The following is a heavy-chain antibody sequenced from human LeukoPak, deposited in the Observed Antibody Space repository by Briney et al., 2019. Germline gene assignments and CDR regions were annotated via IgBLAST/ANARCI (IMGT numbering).Heavy chain of an antibody. J-gene: IGHJ1*01. V-gene: IGHV4-34*01. CDR3: ARGEDCGNDCFAQH. Sequence: SETLSLTCAVYGGSFTGYDLNWIRQAPGKGLEWIGEDNHSGSPKYYSSLKSRVTISIATSKTQFYLKLSYVTAADTAVYYCARGEDCGNDCFAQHWGQGTLVTVSS. CDR1: GGSFTGYD. D-gene: IGHD2-21*02. CDR2: DNHSGSP.